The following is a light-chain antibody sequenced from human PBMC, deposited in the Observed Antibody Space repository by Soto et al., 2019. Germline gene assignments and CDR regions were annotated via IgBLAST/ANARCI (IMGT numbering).Light chain of an antibody. CDR2: AAS. V-gene: IGKV1-27*01. CDR3: QKYDRAPAA. Sequence: DIQVTQSPYSLSASPGDRITITCRASQDIKKFLAWYQQKPGEVPHLLIYAASTLRPGVPSRFSGNASGTDFTLTIASLQPEDVATYVCQKYDRAPAAFGQGTKVDVK. CDR1: QDIKKF. J-gene: IGKJ1*01.